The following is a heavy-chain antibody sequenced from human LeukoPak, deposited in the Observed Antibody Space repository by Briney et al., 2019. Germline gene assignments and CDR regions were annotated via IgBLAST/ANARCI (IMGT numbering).Heavy chain of an antibody. Sequence: ASVKVSCKASGGTFSSYTISWVRQAPGQGLEWMGRIIPILGIANYAQKFQGRVTITADKSTSTAYMELSSLRSEDTAVYYCARGLEEYQLPILYYYYYMDVWGKGTTVTVSS. V-gene: IGHV1-69*02. J-gene: IGHJ6*03. CDR2: IIPILGIA. D-gene: IGHD2-2*01. CDR1: GGTFSSYT. CDR3: ARGLEEYQLPILYYYYYMDV.